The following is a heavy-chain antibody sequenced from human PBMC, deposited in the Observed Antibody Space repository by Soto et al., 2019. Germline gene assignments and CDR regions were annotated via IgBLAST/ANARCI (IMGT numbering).Heavy chain of an antibody. CDR3: AKPSLAAAALGSLDY. Sequence: GSLRLSCAASGFIFSDYAMIWVRQAPGKGLEWVSTISGSGYSTHYADSVKGRFTISRDNSRNTIYLQMNGVRAEDMALYYCAKPSLAAAALGSLDYWGQGTLVTVSS. J-gene: IGHJ4*02. CDR1: GFIFSDYA. D-gene: IGHD6-13*01. CDR2: ISGSGYST. V-gene: IGHV3-23*01.